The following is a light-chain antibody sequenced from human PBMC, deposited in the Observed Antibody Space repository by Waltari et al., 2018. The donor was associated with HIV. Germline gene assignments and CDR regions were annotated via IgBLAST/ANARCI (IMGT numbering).Light chain of an antibody. V-gene: IGKV3-20*01. Sequence: EIVLTQSPGTLSLSPGERATLSCRASQCVRSASLAWYQQKPGQAPRLLIFGASSRAPGIPDRFSGSGAVTDFILTISRLEPEDCAVYYCQQYGASPLTFGGGTRVEIK. CDR3: QQYGASPLT. CDR2: GAS. CDR1: QCVRSAS. J-gene: IGKJ4*01.